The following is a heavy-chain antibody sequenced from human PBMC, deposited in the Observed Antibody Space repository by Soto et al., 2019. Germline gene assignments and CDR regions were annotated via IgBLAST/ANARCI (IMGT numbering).Heavy chain of an antibody. V-gene: IGHV6-1*01. Sequence: SQTLSLTCAISGDSVSSNSAAWNWIRQSPSRGLEWLGRTYYRSRWYNDYAVSVKSRITINPDTSKNQFSLQLNSVTPENTAVYYCARILRFLEWPLSDDAFHIWGPVTIVAV. CDR2: TYYRSRWYN. J-gene: IGHJ3*02. CDR1: GDSVSSNSAA. CDR3: ARILRFLEWPLSDDAFHI. D-gene: IGHD3-3*01.